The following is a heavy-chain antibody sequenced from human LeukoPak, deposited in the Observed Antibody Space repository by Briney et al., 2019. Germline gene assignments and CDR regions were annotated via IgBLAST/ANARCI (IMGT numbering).Heavy chain of an antibody. J-gene: IGHJ4*02. CDR2: ISSSGNTT. Sequence: GGSLRLSCAASGFTFSDYYMSWIRQAPGKGLEWVSYISSSGNTTYYADSLKGRFTISRDNAKNSLDLQMNSLRAEDTAVYYCARLGGRGWYLDYWGQGTLVTVSS. V-gene: IGHV3-11*04. CDR3: ARLGGRGWYLDY. CDR1: GFTFSDYY. D-gene: IGHD6-19*01.